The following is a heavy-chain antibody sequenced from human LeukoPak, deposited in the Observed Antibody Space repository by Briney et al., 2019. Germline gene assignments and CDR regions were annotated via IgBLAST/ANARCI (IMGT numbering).Heavy chain of an antibody. CDR2: MNPNSGNT. V-gene: IGHV1-8*01. Sequence: GASVKVSCKASGGTFTSYDINWVRQATGQGLEWMGWMNPNSGNTGYAQKFQGRVTMTRNTSISTAYMELSSLRSEDTAVYYCARGPQSDGGNFDYWGQGTLVTVSS. D-gene: IGHD4-23*01. J-gene: IGHJ4*02. CDR1: GGTFTSYD. CDR3: ARGPQSDGGNFDY.